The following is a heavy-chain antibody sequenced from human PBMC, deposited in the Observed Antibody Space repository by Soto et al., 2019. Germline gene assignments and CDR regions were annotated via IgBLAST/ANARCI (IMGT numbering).Heavy chain of an antibody. V-gene: IGHV1-18*01. CDR2: ISAYNGNT. CDR3: ARDGGVPARFAP. J-gene: IGHJ5*02. CDR1: GYTFTSYG. Sequence: QVQLVQSGAEVKKPGASVKVSCKASGYTFTSYGISWVRQAPGQGLEWMGGISAYNGNTNYAQKLQGRVTMTTDTSTRPAYMELRSLRSADTAVYYWARDGGVPARFAPWGQGTLVTVSS. D-gene: IGHD2-8*02.